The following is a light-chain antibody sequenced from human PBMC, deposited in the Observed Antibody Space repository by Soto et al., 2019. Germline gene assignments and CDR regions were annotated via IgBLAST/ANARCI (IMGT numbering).Light chain of an antibody. CDR3: QQYYNWPPYT. CDR1: QSVDTN. V-gene: IGKV3-15*01. CDR2: SAS. Sequence: EVVMTQSPAPLSVSPGDRATLSCRASQSVDTNVVWYQQKPGQPPRLLVHSASIRATGVPARFTGIGSGTDFTLTISGLQSDDFAIYYCQQYYNWPPYTFGQGTRLQIK. J-gene: IGKJ2*01.